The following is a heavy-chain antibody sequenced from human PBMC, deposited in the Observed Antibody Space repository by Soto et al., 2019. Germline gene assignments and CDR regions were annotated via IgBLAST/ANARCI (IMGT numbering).Heavy chain of an antibody. CDR2: INPNSGGT. D-gene: IGHD3-22*01. CDR3: ARSADYYDSSGYYDY. J-gene: IGHJ4*02. Sequence: ASVKVSCKASGYTFTGYYMHWVRQAPGQGLEWMGWINPNSGGTNYAQKFQGWVTMTRDTSISTAYMELSRLRSDDTAVYYCARSADYYDSSGYYDYWGQGTRVTVSS. CDR1: GYTFTGYY. V-gene: IGHV1-2*04.